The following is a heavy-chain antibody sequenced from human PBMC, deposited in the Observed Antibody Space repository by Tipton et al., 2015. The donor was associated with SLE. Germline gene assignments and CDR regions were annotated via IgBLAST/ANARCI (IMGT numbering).Heavy chain of an antibody. J-gene: IGHJ4*02. CDR1: GFTFDDFA. CDR2: ISWNSDSI. D-gene: IGHD6-19*01. V-gene: IGHV3-9*01. CDR3: VKDNSANGWYLHYFDY. Sequence: RSLRLSCAASGFTFDDFAMHWVRQAPGNGLEWVSRISWNSDSIDYADSVKGRFTISRDNARNSLYLQMNSLRPEDTALYYCVKDNSANGWYLHYFDYWGQGTLVTVSS.